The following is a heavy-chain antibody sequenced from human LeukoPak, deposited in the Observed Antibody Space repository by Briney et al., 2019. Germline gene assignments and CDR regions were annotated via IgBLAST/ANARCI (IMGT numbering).Heavy chain of an antibody. CDR3: ARDFLSASN. V-gene: IGHV3-21*01. CDR1: GFTFSSYS. Sequence: PGGSLRLSCAASGFTFSSYSMNWVRQAPGKGLEWVASISSSRSYIYYADSVKGRFTISRDTAKTSLYLQMNSLRAEDTAVYYCARDFLSASNWGQGTLVTVSS. CDR2: ISSSRSYI. J-gene: IGHJ4*02.